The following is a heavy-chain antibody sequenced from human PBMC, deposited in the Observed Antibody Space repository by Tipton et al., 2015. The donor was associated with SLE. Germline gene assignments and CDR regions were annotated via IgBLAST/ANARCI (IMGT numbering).Heavy chain of an antibody. CDR2: IYYSGST. V-gene: IGHV4-59*01. J-gene: IGHJ4*02. D-gene: IGHD6-13*01. Sequence: TLSLTCTVSGGSISSYYWSWIRQPPGKGLEWIGYIYYSGSTNYNPSLKSRVTISVDTPKNQFSLKLSSVTAADTAVYYCATDSAAGFDYWGQGTLVTVSS. CDR1: GGSISSYY. CDR3: ATDSAAGFDY.